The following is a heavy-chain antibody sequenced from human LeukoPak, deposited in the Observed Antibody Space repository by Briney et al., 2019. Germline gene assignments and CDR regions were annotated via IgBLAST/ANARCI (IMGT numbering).Heavy chain of an antibody. V-gene: IGHV5-51*01. D-gene: IGHD3-16*01. CDR2: IYPGDSDT. Sequence: GESLKISCKGSGYNFTIYWIGWVRQMPGKGLEWMGIIYPGDSDTRYSPSFQGQVTISADKSISTAYLQWSSLKASDTAMYYCAIFDFLFGEIDNWFDPWGQGTQVTVSS. CDR3: AIFDFLFGEIDNWFDP. J-gene: IGHJ5*02. CDR1: GYNFTIYW.